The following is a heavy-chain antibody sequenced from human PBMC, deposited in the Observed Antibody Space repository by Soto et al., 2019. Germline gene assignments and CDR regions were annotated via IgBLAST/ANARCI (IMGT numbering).Heavy chain of an antibody. Sequence: QVTLKESGPVLVKPTETLTLTCTVSGFSLSKARMGVSWIRQPRGKALEWLAHIFWNDERSYNTSLKSRLTISRDTSKSPVVLTMTNVDPVDTGTYFCARALREELPIYYFDSWGQGTLVTVSS. J-gene: IGHJ4*02. CDR1: GFSLSKARMG. D-gene: IGHD1-7*01. CDR3: ARALREELPIYYFDS. CDR2: IFWNDER. V-gene: IGHV2-26*01.